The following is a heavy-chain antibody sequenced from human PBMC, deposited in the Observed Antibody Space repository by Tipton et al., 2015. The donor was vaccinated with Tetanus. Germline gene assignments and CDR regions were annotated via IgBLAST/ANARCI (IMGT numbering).Heavy chain of an antibody. CDR2: IYYSGST. CDR3: ARDRARGARGWNYFDY. CDR1: GGSISSGGYY. V-gene: IGHV4-31*03. Sequence: TLSLTCTVSGGSISSGGYYSSWIRQHPGKGLEWIGDIYYSGSTYYNPSLKSRVTISVDTSKTQFSLKLNSVTAADTVVYYCARDRARGARGWNYFDYWGQGTLVTVSS. D-gene: IGHD1-26*01. J-gene: IGHJ4*02.